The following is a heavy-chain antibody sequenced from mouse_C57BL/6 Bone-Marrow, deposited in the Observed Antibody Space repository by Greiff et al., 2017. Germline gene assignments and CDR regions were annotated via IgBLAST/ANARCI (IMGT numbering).Heavy chain of an antibody. V-gene: IGHV1-64*01. J-gene: IGHJ3*01. CDR2: IHPNSGST. CDR3: ARTIYYDYSFAY. Sequence: QVHVKQPGAELVKPGASVKLSCKASGYTFTSYWMHWVKQRPGQGLEWIGMIHPNSGSTNYNEKFKSKATLTVDKSSSTAYMQLSSLTSEDSAVYYCARTIYYDYSFAYWGQGTLVTVSA. CDR1: GYTFTSYW. D-gene: IGHD2-4*01.